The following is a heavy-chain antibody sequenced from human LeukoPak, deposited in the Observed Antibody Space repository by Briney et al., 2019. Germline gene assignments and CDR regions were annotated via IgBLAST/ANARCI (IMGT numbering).Heavy chain of an antibody. J-gene: IGHJ5*02. CDR2: ISYDGSNK. Sequence: LTGGSLRLSCAASGFTFSSYGMHWVRQAPGKGLEWVAVISYDGSNKYYADPVKGRFAISRDNSKNTLYLQMNSLRAEDTAVYYCAKDHYYGSGSYYLNNWFDPWGQGTLVIVSS. CDR3: AKDHYYGSGSYYLNNWFDP. V-gene: IGHV3-30*18. CDR1: GFTFSSYG. D-gene: IGHD3-10*01.